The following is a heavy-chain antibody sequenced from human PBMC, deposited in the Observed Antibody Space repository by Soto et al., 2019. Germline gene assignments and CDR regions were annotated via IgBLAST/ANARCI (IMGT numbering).Heavy chain of an antibody. CDR3: ARTWEEYSSSSGPFDY. D-gene: IGHD6-6*01. CDR1: GGSISSYY. J-gene: IGHJ4*02. Sequence: SETLSLTCTVSGGSISSYYWSWIRQPPGKGLEWIGYIYYSGSTNYNPSLKSRVTISVDTSKNQFSLKLSSVTAADTAVYYCARTWEEYSSSSGPFDYWGQGTLVTVS. V-gene: IGHV4-59*01. CDR2: IYYSGST.